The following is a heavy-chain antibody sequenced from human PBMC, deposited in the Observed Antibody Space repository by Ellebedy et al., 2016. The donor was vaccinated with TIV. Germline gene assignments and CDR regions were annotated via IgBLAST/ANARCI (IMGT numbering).Heavy chain of an antibody. Sequence: GESLKISCAASGFTFSNYWMSWVRQAPGKGLEWVANIKQDGSEKHYVDSVKGRFTISRDNAKSSLYLQMNSPRVEDTALYYCSSHVETSMTHWGQGTLVTVSS. CDR3: SSHVETSMTH. J-gene: IGHJ4*02. V-gene: IGHV3-7*01. CDR1: GFTFSNYW. CDR2: IKQDGSEK. D-gene: IGHD5-18*01.